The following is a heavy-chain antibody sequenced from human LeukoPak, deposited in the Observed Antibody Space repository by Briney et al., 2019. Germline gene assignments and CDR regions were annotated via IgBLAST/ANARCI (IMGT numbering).Heavy chain of an antibody. Sequence: GESLKISCKGSGYNFAHDWIGWVRQMPGKGLEWMGIIYPGDSDTRYSPSFQGQVTISADKSTSTAYLHWSSLKASDTAMYYCARHQDIEAAGIDAFDIWGQGTMVTVSS. CDR1: GYNFAHDW. CDR2: IYPGDSDT. V-gene: IGHV5-51*01. D-gene: IGHD6-13*01. CDR3: ARHQDIEAAGIDAFDI. J-gene: IGHJ3*02.